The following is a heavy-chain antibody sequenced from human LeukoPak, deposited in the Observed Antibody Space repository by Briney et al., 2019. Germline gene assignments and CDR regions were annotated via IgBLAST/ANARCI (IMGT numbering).Heavy chain of an antibody. CDR1: GGSISSYY. V-gene: IGHV4-59*01. CDR2: IYYSGST. CDR3: ARGGGDYDYVWGSYRQFDY. Sequence: SETLSLTCTVSGGSISSYYWSWIRQPPGKGLEWIGYIYYSGSTNYNPSLKSRVTISVDTSKNQFSLELSSVTAADTAVYYCARGGGDYDYVWGSYRQFDYWGQGTLVTVSS. J-gene: IGHJ4*02. D-gene: IGHD3-16*02.